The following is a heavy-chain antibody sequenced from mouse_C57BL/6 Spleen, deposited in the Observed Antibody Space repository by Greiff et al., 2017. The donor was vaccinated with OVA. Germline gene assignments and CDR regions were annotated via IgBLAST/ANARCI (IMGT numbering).Heavy chain of an antibody. D-gene: IGHD2-4*01. Sequence: EVQVVESGGGLVKPGGSLKLSCAASGFTFSDYGMHWVRQAPEKGLEWVAYISSGSSTIYYADTVKGRFTISRDNAKNTLFLQMTSLRSEDTAMYYCARPGDYDGGYWYFDVGGTGTTGTVSS. CDR1: GFTFSDYG. V-gene: IGHV5-17*01. CDR2: ISSGSSTI. J-gene: IGHJ1*03. CDR3: ARPGDYDGGYWYFDV.